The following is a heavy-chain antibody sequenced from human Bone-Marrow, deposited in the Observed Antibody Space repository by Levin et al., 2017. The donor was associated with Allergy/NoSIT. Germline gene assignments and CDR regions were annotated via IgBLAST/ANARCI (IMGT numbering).Heavy chain of an antibody. Sequence: SLKISCAASGFTFDDYAMHWVRQAPGKGLEWVSGISWNSGSIGYADSVKGRFNISRDNAKNYLYLQMNSLRAEDTALYYCASGYSYGPPHGMDVWGQGTTVTVSS. J-gene: IGHJ6*02. CDR2: ISWNSGSI. CDR1: GFTFDDYA. V-gene: IGHV3-9*01. D-gene: IGHD5-18*01. CDR3: ASGYSYGPPHGMDV.